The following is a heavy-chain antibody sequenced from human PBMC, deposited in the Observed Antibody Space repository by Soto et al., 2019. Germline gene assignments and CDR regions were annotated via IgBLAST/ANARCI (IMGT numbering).Heavy chain of an antibody. CDR3: ARDHDCGMPAL. V-gene: IGHV1-18*01. D-gene: IGHD2-21*01. J-gene: IGHJ4*02. CDR1: GYTFTTYG. CDR2: ISAYNGNT. Sequence: QVQLVQSGAEVKKPGASVKVSCKTSGYTFTTYGISWVRQAPGQGLEWMGWISAYNGNTNYAQKFQGRVTVTTDPSTNAAYMGLRILRSDDTAVYYCARDHDCGMPALWGQGTLVTVSS.